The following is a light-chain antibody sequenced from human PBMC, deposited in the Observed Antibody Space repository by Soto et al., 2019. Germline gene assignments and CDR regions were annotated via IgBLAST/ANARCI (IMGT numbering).Light chain of an antibody. V-gene: IGKV1-27*01. Sequence: DIQMTQSPSSLSASVGDRVTITCRANQGISNYLAWYQQKPGQVPSLLISAASTLQSGVPSRFSGSGSGADFTLTISSLQPEDVATYYCQHYNGVPPLTFGGGTKVEIK. CDR1: QGISNY. J-gene: IGKJ4*01. CDR2: AAS. CDR3: QHYNGVPPLT.